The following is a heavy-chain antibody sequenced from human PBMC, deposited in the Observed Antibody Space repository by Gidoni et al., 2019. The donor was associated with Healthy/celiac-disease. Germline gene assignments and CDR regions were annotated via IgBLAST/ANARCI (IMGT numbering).Heavy chain of an antibody. CDR3: ARALGGSGYYYYYYGMDV. Sequence: QVQLQQWGAGLLKPSEPLSLTCAVYGGSFSGYYWSWIRQPPGKGLEWIVEINHSGSTNYNPSIKSRVTISVDTSKNQFSLKLSSVTAADTAVYYCARALGGSGYYYYYYGMDVWGQGTTVTVSS. CDR1: GGSFSGYY. V-gene: IGHV4-34*01. D-gene: IGHD3-22*01. CDR2: INHSGST. J-gene: IGHJ6*02.